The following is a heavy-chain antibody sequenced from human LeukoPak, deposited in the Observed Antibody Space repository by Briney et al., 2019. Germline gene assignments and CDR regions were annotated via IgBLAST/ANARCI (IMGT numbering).Heavy chain of an antibody. D-gene: IGHD3-10*01. Sequence: GRSLRLSCAASGYTFSSYAMSWVRQAPGKGLEWVSAISGSGGSTYYADSVKGRFTISRDNSKNTLYLQMNSLRAEDTAVYYCAKQAGSAGYYGSGSYYDYWGQGTLVTVSS. J-gene: IGHJ4*02. CDR2: ISGSGGST. CDR3: AKQAGSAGYYGSGSYYDY. V-gene: IGHV3-23*01. CDR1: GYTFSSYA.